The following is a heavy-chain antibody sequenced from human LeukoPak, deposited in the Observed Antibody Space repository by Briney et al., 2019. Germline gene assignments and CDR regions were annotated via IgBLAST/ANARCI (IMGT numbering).Heavy chain of an antibody. J-gene: IGHJ3*02. D-gene: IGHD4-23*01. CDR2: IYYSGST. CDR1: GXSISGYY. Sequence: PSETLSLTCIVSGXSISGYYWSWIRQPPGKGLEWIGYIYYSGSTNYNPSLKSRVTISVDTSKNQFSLKLSSVTAADTAVYYCARGWTRLPGDYGGPLGAFDIWGQGTMVTVSS. CDR3: ARGWTRLPGDYGGPLGAFDI. V-gene: IGHV4-59*01.